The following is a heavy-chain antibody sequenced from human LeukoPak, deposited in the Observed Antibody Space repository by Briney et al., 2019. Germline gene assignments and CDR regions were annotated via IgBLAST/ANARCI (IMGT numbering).Heavy chain of an antibody. J-gene: IGHJ4*02. CDR2: ISSSGSI. V-gene: IGHV3-69-1*01. CDR1: GFTVSDNY. Sequence: GGSLRLSCAASGFTVSDNYMNWVRQAPGKGLEWVSYISSSGSIYYADSVKGRFTISRDNAKNSLYLQMNSLRDEDTAVYYCARRFDSWGQGTLVTVSS. CDR3: ARRFDS.